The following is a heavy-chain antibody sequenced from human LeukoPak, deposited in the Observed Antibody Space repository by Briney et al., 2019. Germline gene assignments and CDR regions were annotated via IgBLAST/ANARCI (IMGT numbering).Heavy chain of an antibody. CDR1: GITFSSYS. CDR3: ARDHEYSSSSIPFYFDY. Sequence: GGSLRLSCAASGITFSSYSMNWVRQAPGKGLEWVSSISSSSSYIYYADSVKGRFTISRDNAKNSLYLQMNSLRAEDTAVYYCARDHEYSSSSIPFYFDYWGQGTLVTVSS. V-gene: IGHV3-21*01. CDR2: ISSSSSYI. J-gene: IGHJ4*02. D-gene: IGHD6-6*01.